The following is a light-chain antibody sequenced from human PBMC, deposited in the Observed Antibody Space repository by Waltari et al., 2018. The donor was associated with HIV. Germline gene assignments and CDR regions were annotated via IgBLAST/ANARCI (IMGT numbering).Light chain of an antibody. Sequence: DIQMTQSTSTLSASVGDRVTIICRASQSISTWLAWYQQKPGKAPNLLIYKASSLESGVPSRFSGSGSGTEFTLTISSLQPDDFATYYCQQYNSYPWTFGQGTKVEIK. CDR2: KAS. CDR1: QSISTW. J-gene: IGKJ1*01. V-gene: IGKV1-5*03. CDR3: QQYNSYPWT.